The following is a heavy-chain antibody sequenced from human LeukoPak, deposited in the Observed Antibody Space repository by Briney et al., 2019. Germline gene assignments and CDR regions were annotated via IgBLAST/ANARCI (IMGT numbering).Heavy chain of an antibody. CDR3: ARGVIATGGNDFDY. CDR1: GYSISSGYY. D-gene: IGHD6-13*01. V-gene: IGHV4-38-2*02. CDR2: IYHSGST. J-gene: IGHJ4*02. Sequence: SETLSLTCTVSGYSISSGYYWGWIRQPPGKGLEWIGSIYHSGSTYYNPSLKSRVTISVDTSKNQFSLKLSSVTAADTAVYYCARGVIATGGNDFDYWGQGTLVTVSS.